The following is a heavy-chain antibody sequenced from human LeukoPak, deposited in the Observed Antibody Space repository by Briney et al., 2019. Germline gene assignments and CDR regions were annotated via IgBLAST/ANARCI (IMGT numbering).Heavy chain of an antibody. CDR3: AKDRKTTAGAFDI. CDR2: ISYDGSNK. J-gene: IGHJ3*02. Sequence: GRSLRLSCAASGFTFSSYGMHWVRQAPGKGLEWVAVISYDGSNKYYADSVKGLFTISRDNSKNTLYPQMNSLRAEDTAVYYCAKDRKTTAGAFDIWAKGQWSPSLQ. V-gene: IGHV3-30*18. D-gene: IGHD4-17*01. CDR1: GFTFSSYG.